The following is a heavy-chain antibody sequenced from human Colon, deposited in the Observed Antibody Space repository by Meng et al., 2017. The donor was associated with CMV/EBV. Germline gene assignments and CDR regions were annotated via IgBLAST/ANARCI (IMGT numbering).Heavy chain of an antibody. D-gene: IGHD5-18*01. Sequence: SETLSLTCTVSGDSISRYYWSWIRQSPGKGLEWVGHILYSGRRAGYNPALNSRATISIDASRSQFSLKLSSVTAADTAVYYCARVSDTAMGSVNYYFDYWGHGTLVTVSS. CDR1: GDSISRYY. CDR3: ARVSDTAMGSVNYYFDY. CDR2: ILYSGRRA. J-gene: IGHJ4*01. V-gene: IGHV4-59*12.